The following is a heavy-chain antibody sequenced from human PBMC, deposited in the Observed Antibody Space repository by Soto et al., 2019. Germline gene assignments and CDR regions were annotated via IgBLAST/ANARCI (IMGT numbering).Heavy chain of an antibody. J-gene: IGHJ2*01. V-gene: IGHV4-31*03. CDR1: GGSISSGGYY. D-gene: IGHD2-21*02. Sequence: QVQLQESGPGLVKPSQTLSLTCTVSGGSISSGGYYWSWIRQHPGKGLEWIGYIYNSGSTYYNPSLKSRVTISVDTSKNQFSLKLSSVTAADTAVYYCARWGYCGGDCYSNSWYFDLWGRGTLVTVSS. CDR3: ARWGYCGGDCYSNSWYFDL. CDR2: IYNSGST.